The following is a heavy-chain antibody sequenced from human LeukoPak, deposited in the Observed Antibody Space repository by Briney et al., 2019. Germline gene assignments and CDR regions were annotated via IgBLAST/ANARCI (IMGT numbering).Heavy chain of an antibody. V-gene: IGHV4-31*03. J-gene: IGHJ5*02. CDR2: IYYSGST. CDR3: ARDEGEGFDP. Sequence: PSETLSLTCTVSGGSISSGGYYWSWIRQHPGKGVEWIGYIYYSGSTYYNPSLKSRVTISVDSSKNQFSLKLSSVTAADTAVYYCARDEGEGFDPWGQGTLVTVSS. CDR1: GGSISSGGYY. D-gene: IGHD3-10*01.